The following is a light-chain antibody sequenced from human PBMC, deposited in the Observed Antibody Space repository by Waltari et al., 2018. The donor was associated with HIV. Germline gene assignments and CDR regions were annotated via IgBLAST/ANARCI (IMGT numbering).Light chain of an antibody. CDR3: QVWDSSNVV. Sequence: SYELPQPPSVSVSPGQTASITCSGDKLGDKYVHWYQQKAGQSPVLVSYQATKRPSGIPERISGSNSGNTATLTISGTQAMDEADYYCQVWDSSNVVFGGGTKLTVL. J-gene: IGLJ2*01. CDR1: KLGDKY. V-gene: IGLV3-1*01. CDR2: QAT.